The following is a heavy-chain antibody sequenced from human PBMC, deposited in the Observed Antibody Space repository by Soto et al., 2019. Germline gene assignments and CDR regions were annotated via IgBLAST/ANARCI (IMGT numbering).Heavy chain of an antibody. V-gene: IGHV3-13*01. CDR3: ARETKGRWQNVGYYYYGMDV. Sequence: QHGGSLRLSCAASGFTFSSYDMHWVRQATGKGLEWVSAIGTAGDTYYPGSVKGRFTISRENAKNSLYLQMNSLRAEDTAVYYCARETKGRWQNVGYYYYGMDVWGQGTTVTVSS. CDR1: GFTFSSYD. J-gene: IGHJ6*02. CDR2: IGTAGDT. D-gene: IGHD1-7*01.